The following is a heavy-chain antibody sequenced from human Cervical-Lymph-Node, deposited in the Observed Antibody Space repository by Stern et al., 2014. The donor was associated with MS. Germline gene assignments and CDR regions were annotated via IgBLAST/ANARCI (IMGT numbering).Heavy chain of an antibody. CDR1: GGSMSSYY. V-gene: IGHV4-59*01. J-gene: IGHJ4*02. CDR3: ASGSTNWSFDY. D-gene: IGHD2-2*01. Sequence: QLQLQESGPGLVKPSETLSLTCTVSGGSMSSYYWNWIRQPPGKGLEWIGSIYDSASTNYNPSLKSRVTISVDASKNQFSLKLRSVTAADTAVYYCASGSTNWSFDYWGQGTLVTVSS. CDR2: IYDSAST.